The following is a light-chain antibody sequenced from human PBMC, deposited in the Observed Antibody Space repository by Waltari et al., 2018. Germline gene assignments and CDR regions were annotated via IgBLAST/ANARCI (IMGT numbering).Light chain of an antibody. J-gene: IGKJ1*01. CDR3: QQYNNWPPWT. CDR1: QSVSSN. V-gene: IGKV3-15*01. Sequence: ELVMPQSPATLSVSPGERATLSCRASQSVSSNLAWYQQKPGQAPRLLIYGASTRATAIPARFSGSGSGTEFTLTISSLQSEDFAVYYCQQYNNWPPWTFGQGTKVEIK. CDR2: GAS.